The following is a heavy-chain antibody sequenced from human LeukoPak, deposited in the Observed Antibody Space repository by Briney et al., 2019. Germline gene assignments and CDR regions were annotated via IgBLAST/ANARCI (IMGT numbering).Heavy chain of an antibody. V-gene: IGHV4-39*01. CDR3: ARQSSTENFPRFFDS. J-gene: IGHJ4*02. Sequence: PSETLSLTCAVYGGSIRNNNYFWGWIRQPPGKGLEWIGTIYYDGRTYYSPSLRSRVTVSVDTSKNQFSLSLRSVTAADTAVYYCARQSSTENFPRFFDSWGQGTLVAVSS. D-gene: IGHD1-7*01. CDR1: GGSIRNNNYF. CDR2: IYYDGRT.